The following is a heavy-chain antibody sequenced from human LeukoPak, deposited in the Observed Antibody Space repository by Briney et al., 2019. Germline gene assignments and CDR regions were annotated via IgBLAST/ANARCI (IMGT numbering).Heavy chain of an antibody. J-gene: IGHJ4*02. CDR1: GYTFSSYG. CDR3: ARGSPHRRNYDRSGYYSYYFDY. V-gene: IGHV1-18*01. Sequence: ASVKVSCKASGYTFSSYGISWVRQAPGQGLEWMGWISAYNGNTKYAQKVQGRVTMTTDTSTSTAYMEVRSLRSDDTAVYYCARGSPHRRNYDRSGYYSYYFDYWGQGTLVTVSS. D-gene: IGHD3-22*01. CDR2: ISAYNGNT.